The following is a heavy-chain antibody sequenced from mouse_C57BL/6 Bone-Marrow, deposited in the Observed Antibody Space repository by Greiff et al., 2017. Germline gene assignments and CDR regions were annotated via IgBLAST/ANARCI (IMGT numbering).Heavy chain of an antibody. Sequence: QVQLQQPGAELVKPGASVKLSCKASGYTFTSYWMQWVKQRPGQGLEWIGEIDPSDSYTNYNQKFKGKATLTVDTSSSTAYMQLSSLTSEDSAVYYCAREVVMYYFDYWGKGTTLTVSS. D-gene: IGHD1-1*01. J-gene: IGHJ2*01. CDR2: IDPSDSYT. V-gene: IGHV1-50*01. CDR3: AREVVMYYFDY. CDR1: GYTFTSYW.